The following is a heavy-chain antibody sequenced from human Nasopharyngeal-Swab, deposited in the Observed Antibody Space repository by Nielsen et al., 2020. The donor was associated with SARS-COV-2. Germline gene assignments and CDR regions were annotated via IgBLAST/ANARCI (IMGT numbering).Heavy chain of an antibody. CDR2: LKTDGSDT. V-gene: IGHV3-74*03. J-gene: IGHJ6*02. CDR3: AKDLSYYYDSSGGGMDV. Sequence: GGSLRLSCAASGFSFSTYWMHWVRHTPGKGLVWVSRLKTDGSDTMYADSVKGRFTISRDNAKNTMYLQMNSLRAEDTAVYYCAKDLSYYYDSSGGGMDVWGQGTTVTVSS. D-gene: IGHD3-22*01. CDR1: GFSFSTYW.